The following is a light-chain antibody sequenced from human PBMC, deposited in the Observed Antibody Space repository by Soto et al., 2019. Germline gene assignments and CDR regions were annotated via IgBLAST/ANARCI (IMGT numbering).Light chain of an antibody. Sequence: QSALTQPASVSGSPGQSITISCTGTSSDVGGYNYVSWYQQYPGKAPKLMIYDVSNRPSGVSNRFSGSKSGNTASLTISGLQAEDEADYYCNSYTTSSTLVFGTGTKLSVL. CDR2: DVS. CDR1: SSDVGGYNY. CDR3: NSYTTSSTLV. J-gene: IGLJ1*01. V-gene: IGLV2-14*01.